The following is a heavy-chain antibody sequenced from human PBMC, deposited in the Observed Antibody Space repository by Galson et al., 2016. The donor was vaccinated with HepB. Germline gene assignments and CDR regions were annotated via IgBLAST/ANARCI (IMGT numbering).Heavy chain of an antibody. CDR2: VSTTKTT. CDR3: ARDGTDGMDA. D-gene: IGHD1-26*01. Sequence: SETLSLTCIVSGGSVSRYYWGWIRQPAGKGLEWIGRVSTTKTTNYNPSLKSRVTLSVDTPKNQFSLNLRSVTDADTAVYFCARDGTDGMDAWGQGTTVTVSS. CDR1: GGSVSRYY. J-gene: IGHJ6*02. V-gene: IGHV4-4*07.